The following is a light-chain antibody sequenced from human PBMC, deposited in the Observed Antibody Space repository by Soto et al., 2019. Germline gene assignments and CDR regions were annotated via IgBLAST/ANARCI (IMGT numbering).Light chain of an antibody. CDR1: SSDVGSYNL. CDR3: CAYAGSSTPWV. V-gene: IGLV2-23*01. Sequence: QSALTQPASVSGSPGQSITISCTGTSSDVGSYNLVSWYQQHPGKAPKLMIYEGSKRPSGVSNRFSGSKSGNTASLTISGLQAADEADYYCCAYAGSSTPWVFGGGTKLAV. CDR2: EGS. J-gene: IGLJ3*02.